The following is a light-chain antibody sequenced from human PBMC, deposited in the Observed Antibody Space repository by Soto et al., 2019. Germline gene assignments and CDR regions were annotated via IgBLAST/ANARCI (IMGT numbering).Light chain of an antibody. Sequence: QAVVTQEPSLTVSPGGTVTLTCASSTGAVTSGYYPSWFQQEPGQAPRALIYGISNKHSWTPARFSGSLLGGKAALTLSGVQPEDEAEYYCLLYYGGAWVFGGGTQLTVL. CDR3: LLYYGGAWV. V-gene: IGLV7-43*01. J-gene: IGLJ3*02. CDR1: TGAVTSGYY. CDR2: GIS.